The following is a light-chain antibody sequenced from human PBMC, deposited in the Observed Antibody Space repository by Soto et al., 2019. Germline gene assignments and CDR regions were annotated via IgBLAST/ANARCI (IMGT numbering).Light chain of an antibody. Sequence: IVLTQAPATLSLSPVERATLSCRASQTVRNNLAWYQQRPGQAPRLLIYDASSRATGIPARFSGSGSGTDFTLTISSLEPEDFAVYYCQQHSNWPLTFGGGTKVDIK. V-gene: IGKV3-11*01. CDR3: QQHSNWPLT. J-gene: IGKJ4*01. CDR2: DAS. CDR1: QTVRNN.